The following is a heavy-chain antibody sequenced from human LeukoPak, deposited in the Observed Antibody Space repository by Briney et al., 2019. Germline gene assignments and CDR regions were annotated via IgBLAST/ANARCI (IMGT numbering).Heavy chain of an antibody. D-gene: IGHD3-10*02. CDR1: GYTFTSYD. CDR2: MNPNSGNT. V-gene: IGHV1-8*03. J-gene: IGHJ3*02. CDR3: AKLFVNGIDAFDI. Sequence: ASVKVSCKASGYTFTSYDINWVRQATGQGLEWMGWMNPNSGNTGYAQKFQGRVTITRNTSISTAYMELSSLRSEDTAVYYCAKLFVNGIDAFDIWGQGTMVTVSS.